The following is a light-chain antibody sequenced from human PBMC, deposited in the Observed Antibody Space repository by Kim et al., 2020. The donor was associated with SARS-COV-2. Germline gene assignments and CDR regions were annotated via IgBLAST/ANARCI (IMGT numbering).Light chain of an antibody. CDR1: SSDVGGYNY. J-gene: IGLJ1*01. CDR2: DVS. V-gene: IGLV2-14*01. Sequence: QSVVTQPASVSGSPGQSITISCTGTSSDVGGYNYVSWYQQRPGKAPKLMIYDVSKRPSGVSNRFSGSKSGNTASLTISGLQAEDEADYYCSSYTSSTTYVFGTGTKVTVL. CDR3: SSYTSSTTYV.